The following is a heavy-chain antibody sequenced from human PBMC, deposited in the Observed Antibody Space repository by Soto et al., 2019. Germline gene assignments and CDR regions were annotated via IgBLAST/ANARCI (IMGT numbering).Heavy chain of an antibody. J-gene: IGHJ4*01. CDR1: GYPFTGYV. V-gene: IGHV1-3*04. CDR3: AREEPEGYTRFDY. Sequence: QVQLVQSGAEVKKPGASVKVACKALGYPFTGYVIYWVRQAPGQSLEWMGWIHIAKDNIKYSQKFQGRVTFTKDTSASTAYMEVSXXXXXXXXXYYCAREEPEGYTRFDYWGXGTLVTVSS. D-gene: IGHD3-10*01. CDR2: IHIAKDNI.